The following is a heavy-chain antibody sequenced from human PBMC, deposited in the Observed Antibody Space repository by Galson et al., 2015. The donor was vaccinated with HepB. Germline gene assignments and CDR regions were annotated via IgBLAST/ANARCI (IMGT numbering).Heavy chain of an antibody. CDR3: ARVEDPW. CDR2: ISYDGSNK. J-gene: IGHJ4*02. CDR1: GFTFSSYA. Sequence: SLRLSCAASGFTFSSYAMHWVRQAPGKGLEWVAVISYDGSNKYYADSVKGRFTISRDNSKNTLYLQMNSLRAEDTAVYYCARVEDPWWGQGTLVTVSS. D-gene: IGHD2-15*01. V-gene: IGHV3-30*04.